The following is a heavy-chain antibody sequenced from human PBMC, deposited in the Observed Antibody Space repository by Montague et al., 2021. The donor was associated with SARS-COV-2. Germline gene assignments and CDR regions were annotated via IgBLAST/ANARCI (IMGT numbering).Heavy chain of an antibody. CDR1: VSSISGAD. CDR3: ARETMTADAFDI. J-gene: IGHJ3*02. D-gene: IGHD1-14*01. CDR2: FCMNKST. Sequence: SETLSLTCSILVSSISGADRKCTRLNPSHTLESYGVFCMNKSTDYNPSLKSRATISRDTYKNQFSLKVRSVTAADTAVYYCARETMTADAFDIWGQGTMVTVSS. V-gene: IGHV4-4*07.